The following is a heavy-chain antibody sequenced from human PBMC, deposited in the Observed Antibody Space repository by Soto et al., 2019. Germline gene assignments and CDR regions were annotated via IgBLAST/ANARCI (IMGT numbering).Heavy chain of an antibody. CDR1: GDFFTNYC. V-gene: IGHV5-51*01. CDR2: FFPADSQI. J-gene: IGHJ6*04. CDR3: ARSKYSTNWSHGIER. Sequence: GESRKISCKGSGDFFTNYCIGWLRQMGVKGLEWMGIFFPADSQIKYSPSFQGQVIISVDRAIDTAYLQWSSLKASHTATYYCARSKYSTNWSHGIERWGKGTKVTVSS. D-gene: IGHD3-3*01.